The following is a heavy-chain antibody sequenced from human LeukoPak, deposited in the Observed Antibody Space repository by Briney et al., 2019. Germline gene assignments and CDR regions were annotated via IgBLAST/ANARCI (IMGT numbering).Heavy chain of an antibody. CDR3: AGVGYDFWSGYVY. J-gene: IGHJ4*02. V-gene: IGHV3-21*01. Sequence: PGGSLRLSCAASGFTFSSYSMNWVRQAPGKGLEWVSSISSSSSYIYYADSVKGRFTISRDNAKNSLYLQMNSLGAEDTAVYYCAGVGYDFWSGYVYWGQGTLVTVSS. D-gene: IGHD3-3*01. CDR1: GFTFSSYS. CDR2: ISSSSSYI.